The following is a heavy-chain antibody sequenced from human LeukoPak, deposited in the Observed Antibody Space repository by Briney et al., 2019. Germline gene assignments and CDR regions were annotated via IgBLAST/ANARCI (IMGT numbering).Heavy chain of an antibody. Sequence: SETLSLTCTVSGGSISSYYWSWIRQPPGKGLEWIGYIYYSGSTNYNPSLKCRVTISVDTSKNQFSLKLSSVTAADTAVYYCARVGGSGWAPRYYYYGMDVWGQGTTVTISS. CDR2: IYYSGST. CDR1: GGSISSYY. V-gene: IGHV4-59*01. CDR3: ARVGGSGWAPRYYYYGMDV. D-gene: IGHD2-15*01. J-gene: IGHJ6*02.